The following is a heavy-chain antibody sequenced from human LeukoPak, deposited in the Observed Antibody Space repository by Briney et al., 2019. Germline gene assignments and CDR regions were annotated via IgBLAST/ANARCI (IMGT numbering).Heavy chain of an antibody. D-gene: IGHD5-18*01. CDR1: GFTFSSYA. CDR2: ISGSGGST. CDR3: AKDLSVRGHSYGFELYYFDY. V-gene: IGHV3-23*01. J-gene: IGHJ4*02. Sequence: PGGSLRLSCAASGFTFSSYAMSWVRQAPGKGLEWVSAISGSGGSTYYADSVKGRFTISRDNSKNTLYLQMNSLRAEDTAVYYCAKDLSVRGHSYGFELYYFDYWGQGTLVTVSS.